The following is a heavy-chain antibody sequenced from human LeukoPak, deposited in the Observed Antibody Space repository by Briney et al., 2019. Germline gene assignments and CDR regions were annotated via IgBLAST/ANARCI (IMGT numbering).Heavy chain of an antibody. CDR3: SRDGSGSNWSGFDI. J-gene: IGHJ3*02. D-gene: IGHD6-13*01. Sequence: HTGGSLRLSCAASGFTVSSNYMSWVRQAPGKGLEWVSVIYSGGSTYYADSVKGRFTISRDNAKNTLYLQMNSLKTEDTAVYYCSRDGSGSNWSGFDIWGQGTMVTVS. CDR2: IYSGGST. CDR1: GFTVSSNY. V-gene: IGHV3-53*01.